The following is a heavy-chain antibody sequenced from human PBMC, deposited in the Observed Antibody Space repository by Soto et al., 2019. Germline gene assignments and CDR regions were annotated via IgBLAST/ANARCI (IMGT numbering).Heavy chain of an antibody. CDR1: GGSISSYY. D-gene: IGHD6-19*01. CDR3: ARRYSSGFDY. V-gene: IGHV4-59*08. Sequence: AETLSLTCTVSGGSISSYYWSWIRQPPGKGLEWIGYIFYSGSTNYNPSLKSRVTISVDTSKNQFSLKLSSVTAADTAVYYCARRYSSGFDYWGQGTLVTVSS. J-gene: IGHJ4*02. CDR2: IFYSGST.